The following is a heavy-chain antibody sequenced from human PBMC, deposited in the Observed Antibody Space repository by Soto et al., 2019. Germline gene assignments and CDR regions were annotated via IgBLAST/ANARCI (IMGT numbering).Heavy chain of an antibody. CDR3: ARGPSSASLDI. CDR1: GYTFTRIF. D-gene: IGHD3-22*01. CDR2: INTANGYT. V-gene: IGHV1-3*04. Sequence: ASVEVSCKASGYTFTRIFMHWLRQAPGQRPEWVGLINTANGYTKYSEKFPGRITLTTDTSASKAYMDLSSLRSEDTAVYYCARGPSSASLDIWGQGTMVTLSS. J-gene: IGHJ3*02.